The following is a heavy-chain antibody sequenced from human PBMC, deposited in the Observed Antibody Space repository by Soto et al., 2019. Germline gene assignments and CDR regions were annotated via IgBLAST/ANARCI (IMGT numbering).Heavy chain of an antibody. Sequence: SETLSLTCTVSGGSISSSSYYWGWIRQPPGKGLEWIGSIYYSGSTYYNPSLKSRVTISVDTSKNQFSLKLSSVTAADTAVYYCARERASYGDYYYYGMDVWGQGTTVTVSS. CDR1: GGSISSSSYY. J-gene: IGHJ6*02. V-gene: IGHV4-39*07. CDR2: IYYSGST. D-gene: IGHD4-17*01. CDR3: ARERASYGDYYYYGMDV.